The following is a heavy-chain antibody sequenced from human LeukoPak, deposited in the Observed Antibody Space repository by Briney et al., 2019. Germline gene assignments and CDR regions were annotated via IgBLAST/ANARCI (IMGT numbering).Heavy chain of an antibody. Sequence: PGGSLRLSCAASGSTFSSYGMHWVRQAPGKGLEWVAVIWYDGSNRYYADSVKGRFSISRDNSKNMLYLQMNSLRAEDTAVYYCAKPTAAGAVLLNFQHWGRGTLVTVSS. CDR3: AKPTAAGAVLLNFQH. CDR2: IWYDGSNR. J-gene: IGHJ1*01. CDR1: GSTFSSYG. V-gene: IGHV3-33*06. D-gene: IGHD6-13*01.